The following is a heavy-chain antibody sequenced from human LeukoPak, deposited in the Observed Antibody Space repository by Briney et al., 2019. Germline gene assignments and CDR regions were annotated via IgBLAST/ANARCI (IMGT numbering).Heavy chain of an antibody. CDR1: GYTLSSYP. V-gene: IGHV7-4-1*02. J-gene: IGHJ4*02. D-gene: IGHD3-16*01. CDR2: IDTNTGNP. CDR3: ARGGGARLRYPFDY. Sequence: VASVKVSCKASGYTLSSYPMIWVRQAPGQGLEWMGWIDTNTGNPSNAQGFTGRFVFSLDTSVSTTFLYINSLKADDTAVYYCARGGGARLRYPFDYWGQGTLVTVSS.